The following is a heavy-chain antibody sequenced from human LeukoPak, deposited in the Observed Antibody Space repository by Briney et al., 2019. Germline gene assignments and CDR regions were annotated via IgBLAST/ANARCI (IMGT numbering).Heavy chain of an antibody. CDR2: IYYSGTT. CDR1: GGSISSSPYY. D-gene: IGHD5-18*01. CDR3: AKGAGGFSYYNWFDL. V-gene: IGHV4-39*07. J-gene: IGHJ5*02. Sequence: SETLSLTCTVSGGSISSSPYYWGWIRQPPGKGLEWIGSIYYSGTTHYNPSLESRVTISVDKSKNQFSLKLASVTAADAAIYYCAKGAGGFSYYNWFDLWGQGTLVTVSS.